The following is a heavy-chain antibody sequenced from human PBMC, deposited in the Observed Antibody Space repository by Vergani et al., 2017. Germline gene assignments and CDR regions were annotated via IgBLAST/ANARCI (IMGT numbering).Heavy chain of an antibody. CDR3: AAGYCSSTSCGEYYYYYYMDV. Sequence: QVQLVQSGAEVKKPGSSVKVSCKASGGTFSSYAISWVRQAPGQGLEWMGGIIPIFGTANYAQKFQGRVTITADESTSTAYMELSSLRSEDTAVYYCAAGYCSSTSCGEYYYYYYMDVWGKGTTVTVSS. V-gene: IGHV1-69*01. J-gene: IGHJ6*03. D-gene: IGHD2-2*01. CDR2: IIPIFGTA. CDR1: GGTFSSYA.